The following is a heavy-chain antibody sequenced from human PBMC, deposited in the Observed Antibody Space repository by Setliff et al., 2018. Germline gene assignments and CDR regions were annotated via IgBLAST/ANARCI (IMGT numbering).Heavy chain of an antibody. CDR3: TRRSANSSAD. V-gene: IGHV3-73*01. CDR2: IRDKYNSYAI. D-gene: IGHD6-19*01. CDR1: GFIFSGSA. J-gene: IGHJ4*02. Sequence: GESLKISCAASGFIFSGSAIHWVRQASGKGLEWVGRIRDKYNSYAIAYAASVEGRFTISRDDSKNMAYLQMNSLRTEDTAVYYCTRRSANSSADWGQGTLVTSPQ.